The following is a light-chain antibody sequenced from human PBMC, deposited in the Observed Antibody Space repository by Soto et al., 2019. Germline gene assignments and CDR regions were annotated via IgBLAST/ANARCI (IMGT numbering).Light chain of an antibody. CDR1: SSAIGAYFY. J-gene: IGLJ2*01. CDR2: EIR. CDR3: SIYAGSNNLK. Sequence: QSVLTQPPSASGSPGQSVTISCTGTSSAIGAYFYVSWYQQHPGKAPKLIIYEIRKRPSGVPDRFSGCKSGNTASLSVSGLPADDEADYYCSIYAGSNNLKFGGGTQLTVL. V-gene: IGLV2-8*01.